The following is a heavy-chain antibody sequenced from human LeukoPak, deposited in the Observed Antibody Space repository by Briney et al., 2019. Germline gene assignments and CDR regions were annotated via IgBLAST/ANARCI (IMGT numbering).Heavy chain of an antibody. CDR3: ARVSGYYNVDY. J-gene: IGHJ4*02. CDR2: TIPIFGTA. D-gene: IGHD3-9*01. Sequence: SSVKVSCKASGGTFSSYAISWVRQAPGQGLEWMGGTIPIFGTANYAQKFQGRVTITADESTSTAYMELSSLRSEDTAVYYCARVSGYYNVDYWGQGTLVTVSS. CDR1: GGTFSSYA. V-gene: IGHV1-69*01.